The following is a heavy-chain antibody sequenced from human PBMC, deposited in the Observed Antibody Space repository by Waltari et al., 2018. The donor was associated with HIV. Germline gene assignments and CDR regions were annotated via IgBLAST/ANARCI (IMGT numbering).Heavy chain of an antibody. CDR2: IKQDGSEK. V-gene: IGHV3-7*04. CDR1: GFTSMRSW. Sequence: EVQLLESGGGLGQPGGSLGLSCAASGFTSMRSWLSWVPQAPGKGLEWVANIKQDGSEKYYVDSGNGRFTISRDNAENSLYLQMNSLRAEDTAVYYCARGGFYGSGSKVNWGQGTLVTVSS. D-gene: IGHD3-10*01. J-gene: IGHJ4*02. CDR3: ARGGFYGSGSKVN.